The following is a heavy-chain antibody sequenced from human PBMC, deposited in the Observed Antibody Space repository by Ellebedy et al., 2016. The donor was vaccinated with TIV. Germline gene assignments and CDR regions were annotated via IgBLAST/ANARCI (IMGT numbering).Heavy chain of an antibody. Sequence: GESLKISXGASGCTFSSYWMHWVRQVPGKGLLWVSHISSDASGTSYADPVKGRFTISRDNAKNTVYLQMDSLRVEDTAVYFCARDSPGDGIDYWGHGTLVTVSS. J-gene: IGHJ4*01. CDR1: GCTFSSYW. D-gene: IGHD2-21*01. CDR2: ISSDASGT. V-gene: IGHV3-74*01. CDR3: ARDSPGDGIDY.